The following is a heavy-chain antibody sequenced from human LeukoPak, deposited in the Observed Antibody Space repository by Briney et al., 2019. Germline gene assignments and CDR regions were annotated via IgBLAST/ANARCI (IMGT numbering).Heavy chain of an antibody. J-gene: IGHJ4*02. CDR1: GYTFTSYG. CDR3: ARGSEGDSSGHYGLGY. D-gene: IGHD3-22*01. V-gene: IGHV1-18*01. CDR2: ISAYNGNT. Sequence: ASVKVSCKASGYTFTSYGISWVRRPPGQGLEWMGWISAYNGNTNYAQKLQGRVTMTTDTSTSTAYMELRSLRSDDTAVYYCARGSEGDSSGHYGLGYWGQGTLVTVSS.